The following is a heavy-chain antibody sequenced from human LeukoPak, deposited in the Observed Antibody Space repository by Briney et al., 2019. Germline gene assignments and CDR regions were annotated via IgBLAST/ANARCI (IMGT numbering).Heavy chain of an antibody. CDR2: IYYSGST. CDR1: GGSNWCGGYY. CDR3: ARGLRYYDFWSGIDY. Sequence: SETLSLTCTLSGGSNWCGGYYWSWIRQHPGKGLEWIGYIYYSGSTYYNPSLKGRVTISVETSKNQFSLKLSSVTAVDTAVYYCARGLRYYDFWSGIDYWGQGTLVTVSS. D-gene: IGHD3-3*01. V-gene: IGHV4-31*03. J-gene: IGHJ4*02.